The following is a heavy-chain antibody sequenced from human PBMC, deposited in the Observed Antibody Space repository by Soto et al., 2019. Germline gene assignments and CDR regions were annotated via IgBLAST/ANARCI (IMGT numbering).Heavy chain of an antibody. CDR1: GGTFSSYT. J-gene: IGHJ6*02. Sequence: SVKVSFKASGGTFSSYTISWVRQAPGQGLEWMGRIIPILGIANYAQKFQGRVTITADKSTSTAYMELSSLRSEDTAVYYCARDGQGGRCSSTSCYRGYYYYGMAVWGQGTTVTVSS. D-gene: IGHD2-2*01. V-gene: IGHV1-69*04. CDR2: IIPILGIA. CDR3: ARDGQGGRCSSTSCYRGYYYYGMAV.